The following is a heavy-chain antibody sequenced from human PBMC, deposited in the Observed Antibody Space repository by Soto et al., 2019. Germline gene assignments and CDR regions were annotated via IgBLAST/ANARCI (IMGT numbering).Heavy chain of an antibody. J-gene: IGHJ4*02. CDR3: AREDCSGGSCYSGY. CDR2: IYYSGST. D-gene: IGHD2-15*01. CDR1: GGSISSGDYY. Sequence: NPSETLSLTCTVSGGSISSGDYYWSWIRQPPGKGLEWIGYIYYSGSTYYNPSLKSRVTISVDTSKNQFSLKLSSVTAADTAVYYCAREDCSGGSCYSGYWGQGTLVTVSS. V-gene: IGHV4-30-4*01.